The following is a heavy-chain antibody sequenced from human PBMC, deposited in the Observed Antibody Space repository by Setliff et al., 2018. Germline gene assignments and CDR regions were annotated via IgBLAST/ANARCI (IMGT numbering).Heavy chain of an antibody. CDR1: GGSISSYY. CDR3: ARSFSREEKFLLDY. Sequence: PSETLSLTCTVSGGSISSYYWSWIRQPAGKVLEWIGHIYIGGSANYNPSLKSRVTMSIDTSKNQFSLKVSSVTAADTAVYYCARSFSREEKFLLDYWGQGALVTVSS. J-gene: IGHJ4*02. CDR2: IYIGGSA. V-gene: IGHV4-4*07.